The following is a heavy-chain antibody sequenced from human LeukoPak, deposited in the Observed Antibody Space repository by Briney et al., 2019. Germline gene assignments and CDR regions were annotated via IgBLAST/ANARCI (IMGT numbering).Heavy chain of an antibody. Sequence: GGSLRLSCAASGFTFSSYSMNWVRQAPGKGLEWVSYISSSSTIYYADSVKGRFTISRDNAKNSLYLQMNSLRAEDTAVYYCARDRLYHDAFDIWGQGTMVTVSS. V-gene: IGHV3-48*01. D-gene: IGHD2-2*02. CDR3: ARDRLYHDAFDI. J-gene: IGHJ3*02. CDR1: GFTFSSYS. CDR2: ISSSSTI.